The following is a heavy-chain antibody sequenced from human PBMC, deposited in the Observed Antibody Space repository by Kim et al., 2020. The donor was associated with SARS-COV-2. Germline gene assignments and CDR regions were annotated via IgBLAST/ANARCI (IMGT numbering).Heavy chain of an antibody. CDR1: GGSISSYY. J-gene: IGHJ4*02. V-gene: IGHV4-59*08. CDR2: IYYSGST. CDR3: ARHYVATAMAIDY. D-gene: IGHD5-18*01. Sequence: SETLSLTCTVSGGSISSYYWSWIRQPPGKGLEWIGYIYYSGSTNYNPSLKSRVTISVDTSKNQFSLKLSSVTAADTAVYYCARHYVATAMAIDYWGQGTLVTVSS.